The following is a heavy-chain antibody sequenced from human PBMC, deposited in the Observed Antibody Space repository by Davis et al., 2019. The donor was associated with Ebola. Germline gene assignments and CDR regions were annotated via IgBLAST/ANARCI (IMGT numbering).Heavy chain of an antibody. J-gene: IGHJ6*02. V-gene: IGHV1-18*04. CDR1: GFTFTSYG. CDR3: ARDREPHPRGAVNGVDV. CDR2: ISAYNGNT. D-gene: IGHD1-14*01. Sequence: ASVKVSCKASGFTFTSYGITWVRQAPGHGLEWVGWISAYNGNTNYAQNLQGRVTMTTDTSARTAYMEVRSLRSDDTAVYYCARDREPHPRGAVNGVDVWGQGTTVTVSS.